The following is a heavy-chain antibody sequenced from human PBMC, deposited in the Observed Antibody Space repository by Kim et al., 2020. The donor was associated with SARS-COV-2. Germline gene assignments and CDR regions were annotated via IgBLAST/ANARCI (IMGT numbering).Heavy chain of an antibody. Sequence: SETLSLTCTVSGGSISSSSYYWDWIRQPPGQGLEWIGSIYYSGSTYYNPSLKSRVTISVDTSKNQFSLKLSSVTAADTAVYYCARQELGGGSYYPYYFDYWGQGTLVTVSS. D-gene: IGHD1-26*01. CDR2: IYYSGST. CDR3: ARQELGGGSYYPYYFDY. J-gene: IGHJ4*02. V-gene: IGHV4-39*01. CDR1: GGSISSSSYY.